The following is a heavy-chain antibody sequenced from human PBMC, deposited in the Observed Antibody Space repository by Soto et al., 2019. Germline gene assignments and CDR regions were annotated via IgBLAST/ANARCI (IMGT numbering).Heavy chain of an antibody. Sequence: VASVKVSCKVSGYTLTELSMHWVRQAPGKGLEWMGGFDPEDGETIYAQKFQGRVTMTEDTSTDTAYMELSSLRSEDTAVYYCATVHFWSGYYFDYWGQGTLVTVSS. CDR3: ATVHFWSGYYFDY. J-gene: IGHJ4*02. V-gene: IGHV1-24*01. CDR1: GYTLTELS. D-gene: IGHD3-3*01. CDR2: FDPEDGET.